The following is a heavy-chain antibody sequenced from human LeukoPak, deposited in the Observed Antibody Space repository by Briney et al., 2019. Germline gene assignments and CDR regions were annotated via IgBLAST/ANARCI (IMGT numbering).Heavy chain of an antibody. J-gene: IGHJ4*02. CDR2: ISGTGNSA. Sequence: PGGSLRLSCAAPGFTFSNYDMNWVRQAPGKGLEWVSIISGTGNSAYYADSVQGRFTISRDNSKNTLFVQMNSLRAEDTALYYCARGGRYGDYLLDYWGQGILVTASS. CDR3: ARGGRYGDYLLDY. V-gene: IGHV3-23*01. D-gene: IGHD4-17*01. CDR1: GFTFSNYD.